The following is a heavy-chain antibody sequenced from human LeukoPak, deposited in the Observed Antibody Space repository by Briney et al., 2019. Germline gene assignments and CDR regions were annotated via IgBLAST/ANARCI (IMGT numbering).Heavy chain of an antibody. CDR1: QFSISYDW. CDR2: IKQDGSEK. D-gene: IGHD5-18*01. CDR3: ASRGDTAMVNYYYYYYMDV. V-gene: IGHV3-7*01. Sequence: GGSLRLSCAASQFSISYDWMHWVRQAPGKGLEWVANIKQDGSEKYYVDSVKGRFTISRDNAKNSLYLQMNSLRAEDTAVYYCASRGDTAMVNYYYYYYMDVWGKGTTVTVSS. J-gene: IGHJ6*03.